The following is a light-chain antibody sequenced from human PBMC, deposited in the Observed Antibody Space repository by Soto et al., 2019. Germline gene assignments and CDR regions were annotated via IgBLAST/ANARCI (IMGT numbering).Light chain of an antibody. J-gene: IGLJ3*02. CDR1: GSNIGINY. V-gene: IGLV1-51*01. CDR3: GTWDSSLNVWM. Sequence: QSVLTQPPSGCAAPGQRVTISRSGSGSNIGINYLSRYQQPPGTGPKLHLYDNDKRTSAIPALFSASKSGTSATLDITGLQTGEEAYYYCGTWDSSLNVWMFGGGTKLT. CDR2: DND.